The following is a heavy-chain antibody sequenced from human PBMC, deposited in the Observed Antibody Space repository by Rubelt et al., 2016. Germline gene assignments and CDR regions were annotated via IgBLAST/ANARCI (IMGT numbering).Heavy chain of an antibody. J-gene: IGHJ4*02. D-gene: IGHD5-12*01. Sequence: QVQLVQSGAEVKKPGASVKVSCKASGYTFTGYYMHWVRQAPGQGLEWMGWINPNSGGTNYAQKFQVRVTMTRDTSVSTAYMELSRLTSDDTAVYYCARGNSGYDYGLDYWGQGTLVTVSS. CDR3: ARGNSGYDYGLDY. V-gene: IGHV1-2*02. CDR2: INPNSGGT. CDR1: GYTFTGYY.